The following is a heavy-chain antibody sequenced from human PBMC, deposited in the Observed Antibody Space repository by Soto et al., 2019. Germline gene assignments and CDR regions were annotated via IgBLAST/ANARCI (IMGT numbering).Heavy chain of an antibody. CDR3: ASTKYDSSAYYYWYLGL. Sequence: QVELVQSGAEVKKPGSSVKVSCQASEDTFRNYAISWVRQAPGQGIEWMGGIITIFGTANYAQKFHGRVTSTADTSANTVYLELSSLRSEDTAVYYCASTKYDSSAYYYWYLGLCGRGTLVTVSS. V-gene: IGHV1-69*06. J-gene: IGHJ2*01. CDR1: EDTFRNYA. D-gene: IGHD3-22*01. CDR2: IITIFGTA.